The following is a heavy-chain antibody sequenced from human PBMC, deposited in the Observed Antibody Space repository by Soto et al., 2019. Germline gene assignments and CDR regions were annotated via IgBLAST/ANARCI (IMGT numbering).Heavy chain of an antibody. CDR2: IFSGGST. Sequence: EVQLVESGGGLIQPGGSLRLSCAASGFTVSSNYMSWVRQAPGKGLEWVSVIFSGGSTYYADSVKARFTISRDNSKNTLYLQMNSLRAEDTAVYYCAREVLNAGGSGDYWGQGTLVTVSS. CDR1: GFTVSSNY. D-gene: IGHD2-15*01. J-gene: IGHJ4*02. CDR3: AREVLNAGGSGDY. V-gene: IGHV3-53*01.